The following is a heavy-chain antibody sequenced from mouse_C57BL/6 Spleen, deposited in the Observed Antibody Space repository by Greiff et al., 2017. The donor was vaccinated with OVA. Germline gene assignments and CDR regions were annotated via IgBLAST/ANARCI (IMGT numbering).Heavy chain of an antibody. V-gene: IGHV1-52*01. CDR3: ARRGEYDYDSFAY. CDR1: GYTFTSYW. J-gene: IGHJ3*01. Sequence: VQLQQPGAELVRPGSSVKLSCKASGYTFTSYWMHWVKQRPIQGLEWIGNIDPSDSETHYNQKFKDKATLTVDKSSSTAYMQLSSLTSEDSAVYYCARRGEYDYDSFAYWGQGTLVTVSA. CDR2: IDPSDSET. D-gene: IGHD2-4*01.